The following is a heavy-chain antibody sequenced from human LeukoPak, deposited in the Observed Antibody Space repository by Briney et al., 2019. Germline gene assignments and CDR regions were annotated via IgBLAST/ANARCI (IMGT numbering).Heavy chain of an antibody. J-gene: IGHJ6*03. CDR1: GFTVSSNY. CDR2: IYSGGST. Sequence: GGSLRLSCAASGFTVSSNYMSWVRQAPGKGREWVSVIYSGGSTYYADSVKGRFTISRDNSKNTLYLQMNSLRAEDTAVYYCAKDGGPYYMDVWGKGTTVTISS. V-gene: IGHV3-53*05. D-gene: IGHD3-3*01. CDR3: AKDGGPYYMDV.